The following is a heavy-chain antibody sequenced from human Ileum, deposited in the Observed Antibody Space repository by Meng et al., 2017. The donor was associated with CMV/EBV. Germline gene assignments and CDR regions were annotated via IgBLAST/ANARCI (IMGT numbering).Heavy chain of an antibody. CDR2: IYTSGST. CDR3: ARALSSSGWSRENWFDP. D-gene: IGHD6-19*01. CDR1: GSSISSYY. V-gene: IGHV4-4*07. J-gene: IGHJ5*02. Sequence: ESGPGLVTPSETLSLPCTVSGSSISSYYWSWIRQPAGKGLEWIGRIYTSGSTNYNPSLKSRVTMSVDTSKNQFSLKLSSVTAADTAVYYCARALSSSGWSRENWFDPWGQGTLVTVSS.